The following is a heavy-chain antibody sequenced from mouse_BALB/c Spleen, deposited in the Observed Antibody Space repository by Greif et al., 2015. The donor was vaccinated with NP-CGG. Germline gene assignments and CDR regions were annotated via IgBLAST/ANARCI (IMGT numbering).Heavy chain of an antibody. CDR2: INPDSSTI. J-gene: IGHJ1*01. D-gene: IGHD2-1*01. CDR3: ARGGIYYGNYWYFDV. Sequence: EVKVIESGGGLVQPGGSLKLSCAASGFDFSRYWMSWVRQAPGKGLEWIGEINPDSSTINYTPSLKDKFIISRDNAKNTLYLQMSKVRSEDTALYYCARGGIYYGNYWYFDVWGAGTTVTVSS. V-gene: IGHV4-1*02. CDR1: GFDFSRYW.